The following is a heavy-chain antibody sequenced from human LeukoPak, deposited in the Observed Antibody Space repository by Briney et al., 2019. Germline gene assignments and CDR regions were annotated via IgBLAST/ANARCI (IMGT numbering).Heavy chain of an antibody. CDR2: ISSGGSTI. CDR3: ATDPYASGDGSLDY. Sequence: GGSLSHSCVASGCTFRNCEKNWVRQAPGKGLEWVSYISSGGSTIYYADSVKGRFTVSRDNAKNSLYLQMNGLRAEDTAVYYCATDPYASGDGSLDYWGQGTLVTVSS. V-gene: IGHV3-48*03. J-gene: IGHJ4*02. CDR1: GCTFRNCE. D-gene: IGHD3-10*01.